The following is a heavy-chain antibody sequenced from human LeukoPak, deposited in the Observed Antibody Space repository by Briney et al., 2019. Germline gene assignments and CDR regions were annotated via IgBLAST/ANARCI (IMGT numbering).Heavy chain of an antibody. CDR1: GFTFSSYE. V-gene: IGHV3-48*03. CDR2: ISSSGSTI. Sequence: GGSLRLSCAASGFTFSSYEMNWVRQAPGKGLEWVSYISSSGSTIYYADSVKGRFTISRDNSKNTLYLQMNSLRAEDTAVYYCAKDFVRYDSSGCQDYWGQGTLVTVSS. D-gene: IGHD3-22*01. J-gene: IGHJ4*02. CDR3: AKDFVRYDSSGCQDY.